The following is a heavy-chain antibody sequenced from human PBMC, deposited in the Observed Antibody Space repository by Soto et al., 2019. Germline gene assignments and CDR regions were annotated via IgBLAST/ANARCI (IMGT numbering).Heavy chain of an antibody. CDR2: IIPIFGTA. J-gene: IGHJ5*02. D-gene: IGHD4-4*01. Sequence: ASVKVSCKASGYTFTSYGISWVRQAAGQGLEWMGGIIPIFGTANYAQKFQGRVTITADESTSTAYMELSSLRSEDTAVYYCARGGLGYSNYQNWFDPWGQGTLVTVSS. CDR1: GYTFTSYG. V-gene: IGHV1-69*13. CDR3: ARGGLGYSNYQNWFDP.